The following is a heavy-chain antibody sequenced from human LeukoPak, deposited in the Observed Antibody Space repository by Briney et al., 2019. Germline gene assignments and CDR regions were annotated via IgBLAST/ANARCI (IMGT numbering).Heavy chain of an antibody. CDR3: AKDRWLVWQQQLFADP. Sequence: QPGGSLRLSCAASGFTFSSYAMSWVRQAPGKGLEWVSAISGSGGSTYYADSVKGRFTISRDNSKNTLYLQMNSLRAEDTAVYYCAKDRWLVWQQQLFADPWGQGTLVTVSS. D-gene: IGHD6-13*01. V-gene: IGHV3-23*01. CDR2: ISGSGGST. CDR1: GFTFSSYA. J-gene: IGHJ5*02.